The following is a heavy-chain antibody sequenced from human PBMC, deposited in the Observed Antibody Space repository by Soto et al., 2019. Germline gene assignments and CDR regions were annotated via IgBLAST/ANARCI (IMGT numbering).Heavy chain of an antibody. CDR3: ARVPVGDLFPYYYGMDV. J-gene: IGHJ6*02. D-gene: IGHD2-2*01. CDR2: ISAYNGNT. Sequence: ASVKVSCKASGYTFTSYGISWVRQAPGQGLEWMGWISAYNGNTNYAQKLQGRVTMTTDTSTSTAYMELRSLRSDDTAVYYCARVPVGDLFPYYYGMDVWGQGTTVTV. V-gene: IGHV1-18*01. CDR1: GYTFTSYG.